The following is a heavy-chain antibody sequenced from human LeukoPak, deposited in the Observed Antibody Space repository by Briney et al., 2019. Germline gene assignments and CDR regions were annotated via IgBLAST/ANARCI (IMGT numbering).Heavy chain of an antibody. D-gene: IGHD3-22*01. V-gene: IGHV1-2*02. CDR2: INPKSGVT. CDR1: GSTFTGHY. CDR3: ARALRYDDSSGYYAY. J-gene: IGHJ4*02. Sequence: ASVKVSCKASGSTFTGHYMHWVRQAPGQGPEWMGWINPKSGVTNYAQTLQGRVTMTRDTSIGMVYMELSRLTTDDTAVYFCARALRYDDSSGYYAYWGQGTLVTVSS.